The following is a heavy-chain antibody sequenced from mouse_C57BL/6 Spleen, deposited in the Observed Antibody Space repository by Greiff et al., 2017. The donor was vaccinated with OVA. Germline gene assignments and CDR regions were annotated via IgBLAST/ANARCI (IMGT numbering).Heavy chain of an antibody. V-gene: IGHV5-9-1*02. D-gene: IGHD1-1*01. CDR1: GFTFSSYA. CDR2: ISSGGDYI. J-gene: IGHJ2*01. CDR3: TRAPLYYGSSSYYFDY. Sequence: EVHLVESGEGLVKPGGSLKLSCAASGFTFSSYAMSWVRQTPEKRLEWVAYISSGGDYIYYADTVKGRFTISRDNARNTLYLQMSSLKSEDTAMYYCTRAPLYYGSSSYYFDYWGQGTTLTVSA.